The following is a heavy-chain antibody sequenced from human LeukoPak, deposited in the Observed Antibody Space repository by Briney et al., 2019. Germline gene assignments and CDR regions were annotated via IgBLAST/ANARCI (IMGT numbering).Heavy chain of an antibody. CDR3: SRDPNDDYFGAFDFQR. Sequence: GGSLRLSCTASGFIFSNYAMTWVRQAPGMGLEWVSSIRGSGGGTNYVDSVRGRFTVSRDNSKNTLYLQMNSLRADDTAVYYCSRDPNDDYFGAFDFQRWGQGTLVTVSS. D-gene: IGHD4-17*01. CDR1: GFIFSNYA. CDR2: IRGSGGGT. J-gene: IGHJ1*01. V-gene: IGHV3-23*01.